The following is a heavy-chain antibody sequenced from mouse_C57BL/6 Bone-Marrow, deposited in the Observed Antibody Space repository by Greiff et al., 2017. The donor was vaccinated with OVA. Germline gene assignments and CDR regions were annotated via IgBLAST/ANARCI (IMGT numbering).Heavy chain of an antibody. CDR1: GFSLTSYA. V-gene: IGHV2-9-1*01. CDR2: IWTGGGT. D-gene: IGHD3-1*01. J-gene: IGHJ2*01. Sequence: VKLMESGPGLVAPSQSLSITCTVSGFSLTSYAISWVRQPPGKGLEWLGVIWTGGGTNYNSALKSRLSISKDNSKSQVFLKMNSLQTDDTARYYCARTGLGLRGYYFDYWGQGTTLTVSS. CDR3: ARTGLGLRGYYFDY.